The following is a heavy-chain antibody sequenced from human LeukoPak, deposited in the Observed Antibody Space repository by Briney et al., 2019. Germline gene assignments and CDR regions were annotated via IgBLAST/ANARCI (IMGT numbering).Heavy chain of an antibody. D-gene: IGHD6-13*01. Sequence: SETLSLTCAVYGGSFSGYYWSWIRQPPGKGLEWIGEINHSGSTNYNPSIKSRVTISVDTSKNQFSLNLTSVTAADTAVYYCAKLYLGGYSRATKYNWFDPWGQGTLVTVSS. CDR2: INHSGST. V-gene: IGHV4-34*01. J-gene: IGHJ5*02. CDR1: GGSFSGYY. CDR3: AKLYLGGYSRATKYNWFDP.